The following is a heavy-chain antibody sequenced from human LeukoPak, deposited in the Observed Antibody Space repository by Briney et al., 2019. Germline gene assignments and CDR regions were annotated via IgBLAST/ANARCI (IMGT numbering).Heavy chain of an antibody. CDR2: IKQDGSEK. CDR1: EFTFSSYW. Sequence: GGSLRLSCAASEFTFSSYWMSWVRQAPGKGLEWVANIKQDGSEKYYVDSVKGRFTISRDNAKNSLYLQMNSLRAEDTAVYYCAGGLYWGQGTLVTVS. V-gene: IGHV3-7*03. CDR3: AGGLY. J-gene: IGHJ4*02. D-gene: IGHD6-19*01.